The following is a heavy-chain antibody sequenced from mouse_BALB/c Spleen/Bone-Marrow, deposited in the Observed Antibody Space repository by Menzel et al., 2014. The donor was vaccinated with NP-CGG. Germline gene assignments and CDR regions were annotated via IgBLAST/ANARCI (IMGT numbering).Heavy chain of an antibody. CDR3: ARWEYYAMDY. CDR1: GFNIKDTY. V-gene: IGHV14-3*02. CDR2: IDPANGNT. Sequence: EVQLQQSGAELVKPGASVKLSCTASGFNIKDTYMHWVKQRPELGLEWIGRIDPANGNTKYDPKFQGKATITADTSSNTAYLQLSSLTSEDTAVYYCARWEYYAMDYWGQGTSVTVSS. J-gene: IGHJ4*01. D-gene: IGHD4-1*01.